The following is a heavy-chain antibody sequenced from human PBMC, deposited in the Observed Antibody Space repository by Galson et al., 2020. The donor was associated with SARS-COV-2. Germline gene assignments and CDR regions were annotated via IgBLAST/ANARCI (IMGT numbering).Heavy chain of an antibody. CDR2: IYYSGST. J-gene: IGHJ4*02. Sequence: SETLSLTCTVSGGSISSSSYYWGWIRQPPGKGLEWIGSIYYSGSTYYNPSLKSRVTISVDTSKNQFSLKLSSVTAADTAVYYCARVRGVYYYEGGYFDYWGQGTLVTVSS. CDR3: ARVRGVYYYEGGYFDY. V-gene: IGHV4-39*07. CDR1: GGSISSSSYY. D-gene: IGHD3-22*01.